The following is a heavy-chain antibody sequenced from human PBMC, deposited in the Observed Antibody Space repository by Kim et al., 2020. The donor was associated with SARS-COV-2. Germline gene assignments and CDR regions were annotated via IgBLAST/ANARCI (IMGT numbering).Heavy chain of an antibody. D-gene: IGHD6-13*01. V-gene: IGHV3-11*05. J-gene: IGHJ4*02. CDR3: ARDWIIAAAGTCGYFDY. Sequence: GGSLRLSCAASGFTFSDYYMSWIRQAPGKGLEWVSYISSSSSYTNYADSVKGRFTISRDNAKNSLYLQMNSLRAEDTAVYYCARDWIIAAAGTCGYFDYWGQGTLVTVSS. CDR2: ISSSSSYT. CDR1: GFTFSDYY.